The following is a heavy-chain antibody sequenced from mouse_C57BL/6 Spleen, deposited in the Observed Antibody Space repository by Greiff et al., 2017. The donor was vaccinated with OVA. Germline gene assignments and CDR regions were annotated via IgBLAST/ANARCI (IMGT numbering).Heavy chain of an antibody. Sequence: QVQLQHPGAELVMPGASVKLSCKASGYTFTSYWMHWVKQRPGQGLEWIGEIDPSDSYTNYNQKFKGKSTLTVDKSSSTAYMQLSSLTSEDSAVYYCARGYSNYPYYAMDYWGQGTSVTVSS. CDR3: ARGYSNYPYYAMDY. J-gene: IGHJ4*01. V-gene: IGHV1-69*01. CDR2: IDPSDSYT. CDR1: GYTFTSYW. D-gene: IGHD2-5*01.